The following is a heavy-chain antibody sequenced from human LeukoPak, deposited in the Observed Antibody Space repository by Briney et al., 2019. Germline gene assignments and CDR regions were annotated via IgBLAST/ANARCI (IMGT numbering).Heavy chain of an antibody. Sequence: GGSLRLSCAASAFTFSSFAMSWVRQAPGKGLEWVSVMYSGGSTYYADSVKGRFTISRDNSKNTVYLQMNSLRAEDTAVYYCARGTGAFDYWGQGTLVTVSS. CDR1: AFTFSSFA. J-gene: IGHJ4*02. CDR2: MYSGGST. V-gene: IGHV3-53*01. D-gene: IGHD1-1*01. CDR3: ARGTGAFDY.